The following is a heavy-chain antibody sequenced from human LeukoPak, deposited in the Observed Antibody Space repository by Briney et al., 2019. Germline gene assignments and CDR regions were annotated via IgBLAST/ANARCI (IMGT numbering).Heavy chain of an antibody. D-gene: IGHD1-14*01. J-gene: IGHJ4*02. V-gene: IGHV1-3*01. CDR1: GYTFTTYA. CDR2: MNAGNGNT. Sequence: ASVKVSCKASGYTFTTYAIHWVRQAPGHNLEWMGWMNAGNGNTKYSQKFQGRITITADASMDTAFLSLSSLTYVDTAVYYCASEPVLGAYYLDYWGQGTLVTV. CDR3: ASEPVLGAYYLDY.